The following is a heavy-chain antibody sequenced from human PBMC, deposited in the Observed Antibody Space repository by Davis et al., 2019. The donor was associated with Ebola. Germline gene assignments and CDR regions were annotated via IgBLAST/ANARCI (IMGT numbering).Heavy chain of an antibody. V-gene: IGHV3-23*01. CDR3: AKSSVAGTSGMDV. D-gene: IGHD6-19*01. J-gene: IGHJ6*02. CDR1: GFTFSSFG. CDR2: MSASGGVT. Sequence: PGGSLRLSCAASGFTFSSFGMSWVRQAPGKGLEWISAMSASGGVTHYADSVKGRFAISRDNSKNTLYLQMNSLRAEDTAVYHCAKSSVAGTSGMDVWGQGTTVTVSS.